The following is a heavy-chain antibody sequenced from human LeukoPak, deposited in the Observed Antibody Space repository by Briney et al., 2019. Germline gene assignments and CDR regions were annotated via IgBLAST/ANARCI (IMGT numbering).Heavy chain of an antibody. CDR1: GFTFSSYW. Sequence: GGSLRLSCAASGFTFSSYWRSWVRQAPGKGLEWVANIKQDGSEKYYVDSVKGRFTISRDNAKNSLYLQMNGLRAEDTAVYYCARVAYDFWSGYYYFDYWGQGTLVTVSS. CDR3: ARVAYDFWSGYYYFDY. CDR2: IKQDGSEK. J-gene: IGHJ4*02. D-gene: IGHD3-3*01. V-gene: IGHV3-7*01.